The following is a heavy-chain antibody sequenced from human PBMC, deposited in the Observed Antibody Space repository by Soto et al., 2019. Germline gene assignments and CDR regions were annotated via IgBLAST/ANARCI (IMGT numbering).Heavy chain of an antibody. D-gene: IGHD6-19*01. CDR1: GYTFTSYA. J-gene: IGHJ6*02. V-gene: IGHV1-3*01. CDR3: ASRQVVAGTNDYYYGMDV. CDR2: INAGNGNT. Sequence: QVKLVQSGAEVKKPGASVKVSCKASGYTFTSYAMHWVRQAPGQRLEWMGWINAGNGNTKYSQKFQGRVTIIRDTAASTAYMELSSLRSEDTAVYYCASRQVVAGTNDYYYGMDVWGQGTTVTVSS.